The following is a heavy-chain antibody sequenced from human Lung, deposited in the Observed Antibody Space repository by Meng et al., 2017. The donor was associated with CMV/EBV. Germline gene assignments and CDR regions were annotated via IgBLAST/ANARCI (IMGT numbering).Heavy chain of an antibody. CDR1: GFTFSRYA. CDR2: MSFDGGNI. D-gene: IGHD2-8*01. CDR3: ARDGDYCTDGTCYFDY. Sequence: SCAASGFTFSRYAMHWVRQAQGKGLEWVALMSFDGGNIQYTDSLKGRFTISRDNSKNVLYLEMNSLRLEDTAVYYCARDGDYCTDGTCYFDYWGQGTLVT. V-gene: IGHV3-30-3*01. J-gene: IGHJ4*02.